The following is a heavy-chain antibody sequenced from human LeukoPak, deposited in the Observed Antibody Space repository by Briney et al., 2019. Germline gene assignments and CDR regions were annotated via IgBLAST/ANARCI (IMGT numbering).Heavy chain of an antibody. Sequence: GGSVSLSCAASGFTFSSYAISGVRQPPGKGLEWVSAISGSGGSTYHADAVKGRFPISRHNSKHTLYLQMNSLRAEDGAVYYCAKVLSQLLVDYWGQGTLVSVSS. CDR2: ISGSGGST. V-gene: IGHV3-23*01. J-gene: IGHJ4*02. D-gene: IGHD1-26*01. CDR3: AKVLSQLLVDY. CDR1: GFTFSSYA.